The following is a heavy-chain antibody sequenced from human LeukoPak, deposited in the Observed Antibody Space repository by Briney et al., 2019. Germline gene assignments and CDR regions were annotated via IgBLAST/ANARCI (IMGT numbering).Heavy chain of an antibody. CDR2: INPNSGGT. J-gene: IGHJ4*02. D-gene: IGHD2-15*01. CDR1: GYTFTDYY. V-gene: IGHV1-2*02. CDR3: ARDSVYCSGGSCYAKKAVDY. Sequence: ASVKVSCKASGYTFTDYYIHWVRQAPGQGLEWMGWINPNSGGTNYAQKFQGRVTMTRDTSISTAYMELSRLRSDDTAVYYCARDSVYCSGGSCYAKKAVDYWGQGTLVTVSS.